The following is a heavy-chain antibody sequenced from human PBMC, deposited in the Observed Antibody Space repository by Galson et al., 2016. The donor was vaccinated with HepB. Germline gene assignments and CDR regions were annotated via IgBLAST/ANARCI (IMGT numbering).Heavy chain of an antibody. CDR2: IYYSGST. CDR3: RAVAGFYFDY. J-gene: IGHJ4*02. V-gene: IGHV4-39*01. CDR1: SGSISGSSYY. Sequence: SETLSLTCTVSSGSISGSSYYWGWIRQPPGKGLEWIGSIYYSGSTYYNPSLKSRVTMSVDTSKNQFSLKLTSVTAADTAVYFCRAVAGFYFDYWGQGTLVTVSS. D-gene: IGHD6-19*01.